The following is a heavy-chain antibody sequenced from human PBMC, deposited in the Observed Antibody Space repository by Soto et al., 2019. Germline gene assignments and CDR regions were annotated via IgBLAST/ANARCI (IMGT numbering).Heavy chain of an antibody. D-gene: IGHD3-22*01. J-gene: IGHJ3*02. CDR2: INPNSGGT. CDR3: ATTRKYYYDTTGYDAFDI. Sequence: ASVKVSCKASGYTFTGYYMHWVRQAPGQGFERMGWINPNSGGTNYAQKFQGWVTMTRDTSISTAYMELSRLRSDDTAVYFCATTRKYYYDTTGYDAFDIWGQGTMVTVSS. V-gene: IGHV1-2*04. CDR1: GYTFTGYY.